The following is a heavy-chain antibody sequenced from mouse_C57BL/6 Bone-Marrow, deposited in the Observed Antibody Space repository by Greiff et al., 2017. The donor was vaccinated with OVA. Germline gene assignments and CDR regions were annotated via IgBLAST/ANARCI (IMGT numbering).Heavy chain of an antibody. CDR3: ARSCYYGFGY. J-gene: IGHJ2*01. D-gene: IGHD1-1*01. CDR2: IHPNSGST. V-gene: IGHV1-64*01. Sequence: QVQLQQPGAELVKPGASVKLSCKASGYTFTRYWMHWVQQRPGQGLEWIGMIHPNSGSTNYNEKFKSKATLTVDKSSSTASWLLSSLTSEDSAVYYCARSCYYGFGYWGQSTTLPFSS. CDR1: GYTFTRYW.